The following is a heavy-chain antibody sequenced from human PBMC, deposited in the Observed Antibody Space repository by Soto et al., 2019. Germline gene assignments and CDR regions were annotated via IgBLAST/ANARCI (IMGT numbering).Heavy chain of an antibody. CDR3: ATEPKTSGGDNRAFNYFDS. Sequence: QVQLVESGEGVVQPGRSLRLSCAASGFSFSISPMHWVRQAPGKGPVRVTLISYDGTNKFYADSVKGRFTISRDNCMSTLYLQVDSLKREDAAVYYCATEPKTSGGDNRAFNYFDSWGQGTLVTVSS. D-gene: IGHD2-21*01. J-gene: IGHJ4*02. CDR1: GFSFSISP. CDR2: ISYDGTNK. V-gene: IGHV3-30-3*01.